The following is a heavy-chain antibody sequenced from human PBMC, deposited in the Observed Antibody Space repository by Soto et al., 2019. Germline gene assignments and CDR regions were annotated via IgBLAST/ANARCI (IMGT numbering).Heavy chain of an antibody. CDR3: ARRFPGADADLFAP. CDR2: INAGNGNT. D-gene: IGHD2-21*02. Sequence: QVQLVQSGAEVKKPGASVKVSCKASGYTFTSYAMHWVRQAPGQRLEWMGWINAGNGNTKYSQKFQGRVTITTDTSAITAYMELSTLRPEDTSVYYSARRFPGADADLFAPWCHGTLVTVSS. CDR1: GYTFTSYA. J-gene: IGHJ5*02. V-gene: IGHV1-3*01.